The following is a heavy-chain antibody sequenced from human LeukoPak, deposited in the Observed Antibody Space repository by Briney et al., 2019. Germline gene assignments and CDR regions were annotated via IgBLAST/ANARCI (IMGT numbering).Heavy chain of an antibody. Sequence: GGSLRLSCAASGFTFRDYYMSWIRQAPGKGLEGVSYISSSGSTIYYADSVKGRFTISRDNAKNSLYLQMNSLRAEDTAVYYCARVYSSSWYYYWGQGTLVTVSS. V-gene: IGHV3-11*01. J-gene: IGHJ4*02. CDR3: ARVYSSSWYYY. CDR2: ISSSGSTI. D-gene: IGHD6-13*01. CDR1: GFTFRDYY.